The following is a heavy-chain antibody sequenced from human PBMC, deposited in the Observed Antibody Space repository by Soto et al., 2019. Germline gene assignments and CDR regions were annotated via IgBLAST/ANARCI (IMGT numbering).Heavy chain of an antibody. Sequence: ASVKVSCKASGYTFTSYGISWVRQAPGQGLEWMGWISAYNGNTNYAQKLQGRVTMTTDTSTSTAYMELRSLRSDDTAVYYCARDPSSGYSYGYWDAWGQGTPVTVSS. V-gene: IGHV1-18*01. CDR3: ARDPSSGYSYGYWDA. D-gene: IGHD5-18*01. CDR1: GYTFTSYG. CDR2: ISAYNGNT. J-gene: IGHJ4*03.